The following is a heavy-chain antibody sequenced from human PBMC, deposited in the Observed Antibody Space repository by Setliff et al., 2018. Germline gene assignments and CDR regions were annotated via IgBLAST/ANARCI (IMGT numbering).Heavy chain of an antibody. D-gene: IGHD2-15*01. Sequence: SEPLSLTCTVSGGSISSSNYYWGWIRQPPGKGLEWIGNIYYGGSAYYNPSLKSRVTISVDTSKNQFSLKLSSVTAADTAMYYCARILGYCSGGSCYVPYWGQGTLVTVSS. CDR1: GGSISSSNYY. J-gene: IGHJ4*02. V-gene: IGHV4-39*07. CDR3: ARILGYCSGGSCYVPY. CDR2: IYYGGSA.